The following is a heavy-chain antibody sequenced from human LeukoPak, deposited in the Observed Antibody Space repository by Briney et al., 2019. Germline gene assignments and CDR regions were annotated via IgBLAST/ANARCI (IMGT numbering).Heavy chain of an antibody. CDR3: ARDSRVTNGDY. CDR2: VNLNNGDT. V-gene: IGHV1-2*02. J-gene: IGHJ4*02. Sequence: ASVKVSCKASGYTFTGYYMHRVRQAPGQGLEWVGLVNLNNGDTKYAQKFQGRVTMTRDTSVSTACMELSRLRSDDTAVYYCARDSRVTNGDYWGQGTLVTVSS. CDR1: GYTFTGYY. D-gene: IGHD3-10*01.